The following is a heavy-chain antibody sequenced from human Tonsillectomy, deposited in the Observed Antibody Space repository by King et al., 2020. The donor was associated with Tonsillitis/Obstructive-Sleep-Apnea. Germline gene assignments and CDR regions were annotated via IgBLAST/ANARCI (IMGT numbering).Heavy chain of an antibody. Sequence: VQLVESGGGVVQPGRSLRLSCAASGFTFSRYAIHWVRQGPGKGLEWVAVITYDGSNKYYADSVEGRFTISRDNSKNTQYLQMNNLGAENTAMYYCARDGIYDTSGYADAFDIWGQGTMVTVSS. D-gene: IGHD3-22*01. CDR2: ITYDGSNK. CDR3: ARDGIYDTSGYADAFDI. J-gene: IGHJ3*02. V-gene: IGHV3-30*04. CDR1: GFTFSRYA.